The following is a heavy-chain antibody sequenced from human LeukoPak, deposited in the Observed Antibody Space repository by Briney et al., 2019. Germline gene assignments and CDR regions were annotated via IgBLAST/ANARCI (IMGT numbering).Heavy chain of an antibody. CDR2: ISSSSSYI. CDR1: GFTFSSYS. Sequence: GGSLRLSCAASGFTFSSYSMNWVRQAPGKGLEWVSSISSSSSYIYYADSVKGRFTISGDNAKNSLYLQMNSLRAEDTAVYYCARGSSSQLDYWGQGTLVTVSS. J-gene: IGHJ4*02. D-gene: IGHD6-13*01. CDR3: ARGSSSQLDY. V-gene: IGHV3-21*01.